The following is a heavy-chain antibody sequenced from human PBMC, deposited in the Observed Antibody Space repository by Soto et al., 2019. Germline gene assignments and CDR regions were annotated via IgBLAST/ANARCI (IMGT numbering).Heavy chain of an antibody. CDR2: IYYSSGGT. J-gene: IGHJ5*02. CDR1: GGSIKSYF. V-gene: IGHV4-59*08. Sequence: SETLSLTCSVSGGSIKSYFWSWIRQSPGKGLEWIGYIYYSSGGTYYNPSLKSRVTISVDTSKNQFSLKLSSVTAADTAVYYCASYYDPLGWFDPWGQGTLVTVSS. D-gene: IGHD3-3*01. CDR3: ASYYDPLGWFDP.